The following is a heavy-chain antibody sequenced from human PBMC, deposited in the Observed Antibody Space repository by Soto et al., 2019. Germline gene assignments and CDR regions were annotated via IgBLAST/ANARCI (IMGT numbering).Heavy chain of an antibody. CDR3: ARVHHPSYFDY. CDR1: GDSVSSQLAS. V-gene: IGHV6-1*01. Sequence: SPRLSLTCVIYGDSVSSQLASWSWIRQSPSRGLEWLGRTYYRSKWYSYYALSVNSRITINPDTSKNHFSVHLISVTPEDTAVYYCARVHHPSYFDYWGQGSPVTVSS. D-gene: IGHD3-10*01. J-gene: IGHJ4*02. CDR2: TYYRSKWYS.